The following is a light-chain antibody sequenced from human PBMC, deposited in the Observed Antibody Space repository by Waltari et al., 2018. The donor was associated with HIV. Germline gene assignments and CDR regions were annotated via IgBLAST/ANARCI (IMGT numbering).Light chain of an antibody. J-gene: IGKJ1*01. CDR2: AAS. CDR1: QRISTY. Sequence: DVQVTQSPPSLSASLGDSITLTCRTSQRISTYLNWDHQTSGRAPKVVIFAASTVQSGVSPRFSGAGSGTNFSLTIMDLQPDDFGTYFCQQTYSPPRSFGRGT. CDR3: QQTYSPPRS. V-gene: IGKV1-39*01.